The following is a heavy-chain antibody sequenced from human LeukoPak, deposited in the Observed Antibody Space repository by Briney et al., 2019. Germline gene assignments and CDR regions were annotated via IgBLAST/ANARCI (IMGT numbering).Heavy chain of an antibody. CDR1: GFTFSSYS. D-gene: IGHD3-22*01. CDR2: ISGSGGST. Sequence: GGSLRLSCAASGFTFSSYSMNWVRQAPGKGLEWVSAISGSGGSTYYADSVKGRFTISRDNSKNTLYLQMNSLRAEDTAVYYCAKDHDYDSSGYYYGGYGMDVWGQGTTVTVSS. J-gene: IGHJ6*02. V-gene: IGHV3-23*01. CDR3: AKDHDYDSSGYYYGGYGMDV.